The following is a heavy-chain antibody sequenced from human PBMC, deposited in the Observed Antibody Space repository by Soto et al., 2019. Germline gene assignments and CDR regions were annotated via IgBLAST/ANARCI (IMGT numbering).Heavy chain of an antibody. J-gene: IGHJ4*02. CDR1: GFTFSNAW. Sequence: EVHLVESGGGLVKAGGSLRLSCAASGFTFSNAWMSWVRQAPGKGLEWIGRIKTNSDGGTVDYASPVKGRFTISRDDSKSMLYLDLNSLKTEDTGVYFCATVYCATTSCYAPFDYRGKGTLVTVSS. CDR2: IKTNSDGGTV. V-gene: IGHV3-15*01. CDR3: ATVYCATTSCYAPFDY. D-gene: IGHD2-2*01.